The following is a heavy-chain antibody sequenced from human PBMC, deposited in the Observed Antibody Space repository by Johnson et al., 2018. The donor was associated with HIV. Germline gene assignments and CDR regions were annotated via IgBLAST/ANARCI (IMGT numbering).Heavy chain of an antibody. Sequence: QVQLVESGGGVVQPGRSLRLSCAASGFTFSSYAMHWVRQAPGKGLEWVAVISYDGSNKYYADSVKGRFTISRDNAKNSLSLQMNRLRAEDTAVYSCAGDEGGLGLAFDIWGQGTMVTVSS. J-gene: IGHJ3*02. D-gene: IGHD5-12*01. CDR2: ISYDGSNK. CDR3: AGDEGGLGLAFDI. V-gene: IGHV3-30*04. CDR1: GFTFSSYA.